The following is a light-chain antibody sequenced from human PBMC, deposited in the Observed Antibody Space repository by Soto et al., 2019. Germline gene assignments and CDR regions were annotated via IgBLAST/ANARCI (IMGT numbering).Light chain of an antibody. Sequence: EIVMTQSPATLSVSPGERATLSCRASQSVSSNLAWYQQKPGQAPRLLIYGASTRATGIPARFSGSGSGTELTLTISRLQSEDFAVYYCQQYNNWPQWTFGQGTKVEIK. CDR3: QQYNNWPQWT. CDR1: QSVSSN. J-gene: IGKJ1*01. CDR2: GAS. V-gene: IGKV3-15*01.